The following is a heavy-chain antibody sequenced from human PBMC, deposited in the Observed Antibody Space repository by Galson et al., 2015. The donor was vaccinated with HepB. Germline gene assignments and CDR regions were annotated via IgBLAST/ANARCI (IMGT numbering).Heavy chain of an antibody. V-gene: IGHV3-74*01. D-gene: IGHD3-22*01. CDR3: QVVTLS. Sequence: SLRLSCAASGFSISSYWVHWVRQAPGKGLVWVSRINSDGSITNYADSVKGRFTISRDNAKNTLFLQMNSLRAEDTAVYYCQVVTLSWGQGTLVTVSS. J-gene: IGHJ5*02. CDR2: INSDGSIT. CDR1: GFSISSYW.